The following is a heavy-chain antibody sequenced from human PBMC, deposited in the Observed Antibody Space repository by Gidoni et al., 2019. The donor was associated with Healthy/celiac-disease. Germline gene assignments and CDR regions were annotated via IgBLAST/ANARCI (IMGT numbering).Heavy chain of an antibody. CDR3: ARDTSGSYWVSYYYYYMDV. D-gene: IGHD1-26*01. CDR2: IRSSSSYI. V-gene: IGHV3-21*01. Sequence: EVQLVESGGGLVKLGGSLRLSCAASGFTFSSNSMNWVRQAPGKGLEGVSSIRSSSSYIYYADSVKGRFTISRDNAKNSLYLQMNSLRAEDTAVYYCARDTSGSYWVSYYYYYMDVWGKGTTVTVSS. J-gene: IGHJ6*03. CDR1: GFTFSSNS.